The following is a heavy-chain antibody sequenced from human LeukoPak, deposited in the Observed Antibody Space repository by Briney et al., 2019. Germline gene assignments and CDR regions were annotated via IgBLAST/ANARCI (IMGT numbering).Heavy chain of an antibody. J-gene: IGHJ3*02. CDR3: ATPPPYGSGSYYNFPSAFDI. CDR1: GYSFTSYW. CDR2: IYPGDSDT. V-gene: IGHV5-51*01. Sequence: GESLKISCKGSGYSFTSYWIGWVRQMPGKGLEWMGIIYPGDSDTGYSPSFQGQVTISADKSISAAYLQWSSLKASDTAMYYCATPPPYGSGSYYNFPSAFDIWGQGTMVSVSS. D-gene: IGHD3-10*01.